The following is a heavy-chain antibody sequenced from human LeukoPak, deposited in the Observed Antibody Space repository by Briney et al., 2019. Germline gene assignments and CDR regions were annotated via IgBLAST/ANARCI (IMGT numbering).Heavy chain of an antibody. CDR2: IYYSGST. CDR1: GGSITSSSYY. D-gene: IGHD5/OR15-5a*01. J-gene: IGHJ4*02. CDR3: ARDVRLGPFLYYFDY. V-gene: IGHV4-39*02. Sequence: SETLSLTCTVSGGSITSSSYYWGWIRQPPGKGLEWIGSIYYSGSTYYNPSLNSRVAISVDTSKNQFSLKLSSVTAADTAVFFCARDVRLGPFLYYFDYCGQGTLVTVSS.